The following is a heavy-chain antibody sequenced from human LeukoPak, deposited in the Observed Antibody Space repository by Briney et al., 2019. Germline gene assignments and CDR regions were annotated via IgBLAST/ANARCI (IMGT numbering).Heavy chain of an antibody. V-gene: IGHV3-53*01. CDR3: ARVWRQVGSRWFDS. D-gene: IGHD1-26*01. CDR1: GFPFTNNY. J-gene: IGHJ5*01. CDR2: INIGGSV. Sequence: GGSLRLSRAASGFPFTNNYMSWVRQAPGKGLEWVSVINIGGSVSYADSVKGRFTISRDNSNSTLYLQMNSLRVEDTALYYCARVWRQVGSRWFDSWGQGTLVTVSS.